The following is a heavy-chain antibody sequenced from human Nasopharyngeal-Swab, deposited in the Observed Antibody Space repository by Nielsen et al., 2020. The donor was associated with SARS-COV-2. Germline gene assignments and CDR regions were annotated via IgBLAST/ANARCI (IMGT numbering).Heavy chain of an antibody. CDR1: GFTFNNYN. CDR2: ISSSSSYI. Sequence: GESLKISCAASGFTFNNYNFNWVRPAPGKGLERVSSISSSSSYIYYADSVKGRFTISRDNAKNSLYLQMNSLRAEDTAMYYCARDGLDYDFWSAYFMDVWGQGTTVTVSS. CDR3: ARDGLDYDFWSAYFMDV. D-gene: IGHD3-3*01. V-gene: IGHV3-21*01. J-gene: IGHJ6*02.